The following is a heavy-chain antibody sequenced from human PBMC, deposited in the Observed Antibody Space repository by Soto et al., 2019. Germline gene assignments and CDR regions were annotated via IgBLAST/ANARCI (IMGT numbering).Heavy chain of an antibody. J-gene: IGHJ6*02. Sequence: QVHLVQSGAEEKKPGASVKISCEATGYTFRNYYTHWVRLAPGQGLEWMGMISPDGAASIYSQKFQGRVPLTRETSTTTVNVELSSLKSEDTAVYYCAATLSAGNYFYYYNLDVWGQGTTVTVSS. CDR2: ISPDGAAS. D-gene: IGHD6-19*01. CDR1: GYTFRNYY. CDR3: AATLSAGNYFYYYNLDV. V-gene: IGHV1-46*01.